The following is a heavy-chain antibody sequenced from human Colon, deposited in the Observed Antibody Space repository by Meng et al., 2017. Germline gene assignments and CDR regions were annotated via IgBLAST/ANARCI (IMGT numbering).Heavy chain of an antibody. Sequence: GGPLRLSCAASGFTFSNAWVSWVRQAPGKGLEWVGCIKSKTDGGTTDYSAPVKGRFTISRDDSKNTLYPQMNSLKTEDTAVYYCTKNPHYDFWSGYPPPDYWGQGTLVTVSS. CDR1: GFTFSNAW. CDR2: IKSKTDGGTT. J-gene: IGHJ4*02. V-gene: IGHV3-15*01. CDR3: TKNPHYDFWSGYPPPDY. D-gene: IGHD3-3*01.